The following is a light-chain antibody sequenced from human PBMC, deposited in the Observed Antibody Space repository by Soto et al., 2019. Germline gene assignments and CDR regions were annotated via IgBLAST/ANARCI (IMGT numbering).Light chain of an antibody. J-gene: IGKJ1*01. CDR1: QSVSSY. Sequence: EIVLTQSPATLSLSPGERATLSCRASQSVSSYLAWYQQKPGQAPRLLIYDASNRATGVPTRFSGSGSGTEFTLTISRLEPEDFAVYYCQQYGSSRTFGQGTKVDI. CDR3: QQYGSSRT. V-gene: IGKV3-11*01. CDR2: DAS.